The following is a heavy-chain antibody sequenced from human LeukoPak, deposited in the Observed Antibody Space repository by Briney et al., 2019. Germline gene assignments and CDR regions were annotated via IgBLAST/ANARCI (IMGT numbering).Heavy chain of an antibody. D-gene: IGHD3-22*01. CDR1: GGTFSSYG. CDR3: VRDYDTSGPQKNYFDF. CDR2: IIPIFDTA. V-gene: IGHV1-69*06. Sequence: ASVKVSSKAPGGTFSSYGLSWVRQAPGRGLEWMGRIIPIFDTAHYTQRFQGGVTFTADKSTGTAFMELGSLRSEDTATYYCVRDYDTSGPQKNYFDFWGQGALVTVSS. J-gene: IGHJ4*02.